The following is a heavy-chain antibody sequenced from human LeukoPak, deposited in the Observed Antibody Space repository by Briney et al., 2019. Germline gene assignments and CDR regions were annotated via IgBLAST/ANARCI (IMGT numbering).Heavy chain of an antibody. Sequence: SETLSLTCTVSGGSISGYYWSWIRQPPGKGLEWIGFIYYSGSTNYNPSLKSRVTISVDTSKNQFSLKLSSVTAADTAVYYCARYDYGDSRGLDYWGQGTLVTVSS. CDR2: IYYSGST. J-gene: IGHJ4*02. D-gene: IGHD4-17*01. V-gene: IGHV4-59*08. CDR3: ARYDYGDSRGLDY. CDR1: GGSISGYY.